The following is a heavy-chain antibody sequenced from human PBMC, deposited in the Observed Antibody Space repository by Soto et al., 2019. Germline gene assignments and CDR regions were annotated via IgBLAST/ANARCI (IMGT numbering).Heavy chain of an antibody. CDR2: NNHSGST. D-gene: IGHD3-16*02. V-gene: IGHV4-34*01. CDR3: ARVRARLLSHAFDF. CDR1: GGSFTDYY. J-gene: IGHJ3*01. Sequence: QVQLQQWGAGLLKPSETLSLTCAVYGGSFTDYYWTWIRQPPGKGLEWIGENNHSGSTNYNPSLKNRVTISLDTSKNQFSLKVNSVTAADTAVYFCARVRARLLSHAFDFWGQGTLVTVSS.